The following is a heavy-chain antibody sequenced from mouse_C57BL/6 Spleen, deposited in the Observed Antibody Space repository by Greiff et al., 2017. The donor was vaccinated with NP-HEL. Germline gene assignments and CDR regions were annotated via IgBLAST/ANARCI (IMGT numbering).Heavy chain of an antibody. V-gene: IGHV1-52*01. CDR1: GYTFTSYW. J-gene: IGHJ3*01. CDR3: AILYDYASWFAY. D-gene: IGHD2-4*01. Sequence: QVQLQQSGAELVRPGSSVKLSCKASGYTFTSYWMHWVKQRPIQGLEWIGNIDPSDSETHYNQKFKDKATLTVDKSSSTAYMQLSSLTSEDSAVYYCAILYDYASWFAYWGQGTLVTVSA. CDR2: IDPSDSET.